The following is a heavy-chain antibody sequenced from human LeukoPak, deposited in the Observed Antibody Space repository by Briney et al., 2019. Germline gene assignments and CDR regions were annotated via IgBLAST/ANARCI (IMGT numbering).Heavy chain of an antibody. CDR1: GFTVSSYE. CDR2: ISSSGITR. J-gene: IGHJ3*02. V-gene: IGHV3-48*03. D-gene: IGHD3-22*01. CDR3: ARDRGSYYDSSGYYSADAFDI. Sequence: PGGSLRLSCAASGFTVSSYEMNWVRQAPGKGLEWVSYISSSGITRYYADSVKGRFTISRDNAKNSLSLQMNSLRAEDTAVYYCARDRGSYYDSSGYYSADAFDIWGQGTMVTVSS.